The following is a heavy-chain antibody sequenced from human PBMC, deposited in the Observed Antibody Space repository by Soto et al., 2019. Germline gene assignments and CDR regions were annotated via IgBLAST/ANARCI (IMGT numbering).Heavy chain of an antibody. J-gene: IGHJ6*02. Sequence: SETLSLTCDVSGGSISSSNWWSWVRQPPGKGLEWIGYIYYSGSTNYNPSLKSRVTISVDTSKNQFSLKLSSVTAADTAVYYCARAPGHGGLWYGMDVWGQGTTVTVSS. CDR1: GGSISSSNW. V-gene: IGHV4-4*02. CDR2: IYYSGST. D-gene: IGHD3-10*01. CDR3: ARAPGHGGLWYGMDV.